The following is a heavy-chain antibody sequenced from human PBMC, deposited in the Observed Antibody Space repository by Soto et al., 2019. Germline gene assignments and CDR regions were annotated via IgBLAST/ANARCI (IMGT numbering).Heavy chain of an antibody. D-gene: IGHD3-3*01. CDR1: GFTFSSYA. CDR2: VSVSGGTT. V-gene: IGHV3-23*01. Sequence: GSLRLSCAASGFTFSSYAMSWVRQAPGKGLEWVSTVSVSGGTTYYADSVKGRFTISRDNPKNTLYLQMNSLRVEDTAAYYCAKGIPLFGAATPLAPSEYWGQGTLVTSPQ. J-gene: IGHJ4*02. CDR3: AKGIPLFGAATPLAPSEY.